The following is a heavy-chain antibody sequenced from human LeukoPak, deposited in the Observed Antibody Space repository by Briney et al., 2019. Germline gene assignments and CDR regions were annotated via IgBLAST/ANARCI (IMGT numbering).Heavy chain of an antibody. CDR3: ARSSNTSLFL. CDR2: VYYSGST. D-gene: IGHD3-3*02. Sequence: SETLSLTCTVSGASVSSDYWSCIRQPPGKGLQWIGYVYYSGSTNYSPSLKSLVTISLDTSRTHFSLKLSSVTTADTAVYYCARSSNTSLFLWGQGTLVTVSS. CDR1: GASVSSDY. V-gene: IGHV4-59*02. J-gene: IGHJ4*02.